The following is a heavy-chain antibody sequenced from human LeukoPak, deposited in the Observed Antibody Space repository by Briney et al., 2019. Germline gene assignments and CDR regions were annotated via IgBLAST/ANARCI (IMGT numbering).Heavy chain of an antibody. D-gene: IGHD3-10*01. CDR1: GGCISSSSYY. CDR3: AREGWFGELSPSHFDY. J-gene: IGHJ4*02. Sequence: SETLSLTCTVSGGCISSSSYYWGWIRQPPGKGVEGIGSIYYSGSTYYNPSLKSRVTISVDTSKNQFSLKLGSVTAADTAVYYCAREGWFGELSPSHFDYWGQGTLVTVSS. V-gene: IGHV4-39*07. CDR2: IYYSGST.